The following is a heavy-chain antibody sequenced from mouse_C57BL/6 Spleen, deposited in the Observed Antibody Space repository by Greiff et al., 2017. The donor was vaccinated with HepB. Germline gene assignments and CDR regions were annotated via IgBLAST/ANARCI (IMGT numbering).Heavy chain of an antibody. Sequence: ESGAELVKPGASVKLSCKASGYTFTSYWMQWVKQRPGPGLEWIGEIDPSDSYTNYNQKFKGKATLTVDTSSSTAYMQLSSLTSEDSAVYYCARLDYSNYHYAMDYWGQGTSFTVSS. J-gene: IGHJ4*01. CDR1: GYTFTSYW. V-gene: IGHV1-50*01. CDR3: ARLDYSNYHYAMDY. CDR2: IDPSDSYT. D-gene: IGHD2-5*01.